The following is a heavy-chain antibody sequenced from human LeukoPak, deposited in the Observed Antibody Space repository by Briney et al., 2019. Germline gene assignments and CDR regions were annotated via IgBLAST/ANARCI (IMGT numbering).Heavy chain of an antibody. V-gene: IGHV3-30*18. CDR1: GFTFSSYG. CDR3: AKDGRGCYYGSGSYLGSAFDI. CDR2: ISYDGSNK. J-gene: IGHJ3*02. D-gene: IGHD3-10*01. Sequence: GGSLRLSCAASGFTFSSYGMHWVRQAPGKGLEWVAVISYDGSNKYYADSVKGRFTISRDNSKNTLYLQMNSLRAEDTAVYYCAKDGRGCYYGSGSYLGSAFDIWGQGTMVTVSS.